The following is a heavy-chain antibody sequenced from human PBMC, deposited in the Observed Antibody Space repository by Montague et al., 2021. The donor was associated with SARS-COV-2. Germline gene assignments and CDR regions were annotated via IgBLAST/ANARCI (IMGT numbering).Heavy chain of an antibody. J-gene: IGHJ5*02. Sequence: SLRLSCPASGFTFSRYTISWVRQAPGKGLEWVSGISGGGDRKYYADSVKGRLTISRDNSENTVYVQMNSLRAEDTAVYYCAKFSRDSSGVAWGQGTLVTVPS. CDR2: ISGGGDRK. D-gene: IGHD3-22*01. CDR1: GFTFSRYT. V-gene: IGHV3-23*01. CDR3: AKFSRDSSGVA.